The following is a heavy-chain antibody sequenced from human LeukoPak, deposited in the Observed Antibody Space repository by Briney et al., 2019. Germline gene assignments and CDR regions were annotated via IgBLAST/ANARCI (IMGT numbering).Heavy chain of an antibody. V-gene: IGHV4-39*07. Sequence: SETLSLTCTVSGGSISSSSYYWGWIRQPPGKGLEWIGSIYHSGSTYYNPSLKSRLTISVDTSKNQFSLKLSSVTAADAAVYYCARDGGRDWFDPWGQGTLVTVSS. CDR2: IYHSGST. D-gene: IGHD6-25*01. CDR1: GGSISSSSYY. J-gene: IGHJ5*02. CDR3: ARDGGRDWFDP.